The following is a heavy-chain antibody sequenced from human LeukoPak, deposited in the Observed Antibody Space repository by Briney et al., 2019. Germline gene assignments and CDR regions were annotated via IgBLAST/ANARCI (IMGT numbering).Heavy chain of an antibody. J-gene: IGHJ6*02. CDR1: GGTFSSYT. D-gene: IGHD6-13*01. CDR2: IIPNLGIA. CDR3: ATTAGAAGGYYGMDV. V-gene: IGHV1-69*02. Sequence: SVKVSCKASGGTFSSYTISWVRQAPGQGLEWMGRIIPNLGIANYAQKFQGRVTITADKSTSTAYMELSSLRSEDTAVYYCATTAGAAGGYYGMDVWGQGTTVTVSS.